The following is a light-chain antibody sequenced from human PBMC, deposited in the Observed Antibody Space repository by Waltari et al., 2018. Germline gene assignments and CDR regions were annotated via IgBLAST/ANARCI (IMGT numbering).Light chain of an antibody. Sequence: QSALPQPAAVAGSPGPSLTISCTGTSSHVGSYNLASWYRQHTGKAPKLLIYEVSKRPSGVSNRFSGSKSGNAASLTISGLQAEDEADYYCCSYAGSSTPYVFGTGTKVTVL. CDR3: CSYAGSSTPYV. CDR1: SSHVGSYNL. CDR2: EVS. V-gene: IGLV2-23*02. J-gene: IGLJ1*01.